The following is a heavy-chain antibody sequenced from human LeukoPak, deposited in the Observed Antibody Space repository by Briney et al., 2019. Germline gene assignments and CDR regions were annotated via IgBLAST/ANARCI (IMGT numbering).Heavy chain of an antibody. J-gene: IGHJ4*02. Sequence: SETLSLTCAVYGGSFSGYYWSWIRQPPGKGLEWIGEINHSGSTNYNPSLKSRVTISVDTSKNQFSLKLSSVTAAGTAVYYCAVSRGYSPFYYFDYWGQGTLVTVSS. D-gene: IGHD5-18*01. V-gene: IGHV4-34*01. CDR1: GGSFSGYY. CDR2: INHSGST. CDR3: AVSRGYSPFYYFDY.